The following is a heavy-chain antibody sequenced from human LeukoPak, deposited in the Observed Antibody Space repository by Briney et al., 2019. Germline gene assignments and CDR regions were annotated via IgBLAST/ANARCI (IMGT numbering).Heavy chain of an antibody. V-gene: IGHV3-23*01. CDR3: ARDGYYDFWSGSGGMGV. Sequence: GGSLRLSCAASGFTFNNYAMTWVRQAPGEGLQWVSSVISNGGSTYHADSVRGRFTISRDNSKNTLYLQMNSLRAEDTAVYYCARDGYYDFWSGSGGMGVWGQGTTVTVSS. CDR1: GFTFNNYA. J-gene: IGHJ6*02. CDR2: VISNGGST. D-gene: IGHD3-3*01.